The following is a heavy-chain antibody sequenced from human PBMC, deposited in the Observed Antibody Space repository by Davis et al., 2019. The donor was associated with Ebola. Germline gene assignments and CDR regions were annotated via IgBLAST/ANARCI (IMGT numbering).Heavy chain of an antibody. CDR1: GFTFSTYT. J-gene: IGHJ4*02. CDR2: ISGSGGST. Sequence: GESLKISCAASGFTFSTYTMTWVRQAPGKGLEWVSGISGSGGSTDYADSVKGRFTISRDNSKNTLYLQMNSLRVEDTAVYYCARGSRGDGYNYGYWGQGTLVTVSS. V-gene: IGHV3-23*01. CDR3: ARGSRGDGYNYGY. D-gene: IGHD5-24*01.